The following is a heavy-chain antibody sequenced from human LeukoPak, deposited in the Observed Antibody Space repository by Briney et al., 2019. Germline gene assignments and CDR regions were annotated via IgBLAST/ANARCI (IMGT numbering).Heavy chain of an antibody. D-gene: IGHD3-10*01. CDR2: ISSSSSTI. Sequence: GGSLRLSCAASGFTFSSYSMNWVRQAPGKGLEWVSYISSSSSTIYYADSVKGRFTISRDNAKNSLYLQMNSLRAEDTAVYYCARDCEWCGSGSYPTLLFRYHGMDVWGQGTTVTVSS. CDR3: ARDCEWCGSGSYPTLLFRYHGMDV. V-gene: IGHV3-48*01. CDR1: GFTFSSYS. J-gene: IGHJ6*02.